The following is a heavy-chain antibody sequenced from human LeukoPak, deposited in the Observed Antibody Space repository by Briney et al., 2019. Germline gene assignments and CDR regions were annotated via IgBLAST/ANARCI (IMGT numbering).Heavy chain of an antibody. CDR2: ISWNSGSM. CDR3: AKGTPGYFDY. J-gene: IGHJ4*02. V-gene: IGHV3-9*01. CDR1: GFTFDDYA. Sequence: PGRSLRLSCAASGFTFDDYAMHWVRQAPGKGLEWVSGISWNSGSMGYADSVKGRFTISRDNAKNSLYLQMNSLRAEDTALYYCAKGTPGYFDYWGQGTLVTVSS.